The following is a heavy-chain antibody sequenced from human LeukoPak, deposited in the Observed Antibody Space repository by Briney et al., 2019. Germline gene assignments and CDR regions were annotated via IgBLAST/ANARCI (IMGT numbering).Heavy chain of an antibody. D-gene: IGHD6-19*01. J-gene: IGHJ4*02. Sequence: SETLSLTCTVSGGSISSYYWSWIRQPPGKGLEWIEYIYYSGSTNYNPSLKSRVTISVDTSKNQFSLKLSSVTAADTAVYYCARGQYSSGWAFDYWGQGTLVTVSS. CDR2: IYYSGST. CDR1: GGSISSYY. CDR3: ARGQYSSGWAFDY. V-gene: IGHV4-59*01.